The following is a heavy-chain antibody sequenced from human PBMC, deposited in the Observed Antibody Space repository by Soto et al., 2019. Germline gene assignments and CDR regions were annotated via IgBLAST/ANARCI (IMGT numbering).Heavy chain of an antibody. J-gene: IGHJ4*02. V-gene: IGHV4-31*03. CDR3: ARQITMVRGIDF. CDR1: GGSISSGGYY. Sequence: SETLSLTCSISGGSISSGGYYWSWVRQRPGKGLEWIGYIYFNENTYYNPSLKTRVTISAGTSKSQFSLRLSSVTAADAAVYYCARQITMVRGIDFWGPGISVTVPQ. D-gene: IGHD3-10*01. CDR2: IYFNENT.